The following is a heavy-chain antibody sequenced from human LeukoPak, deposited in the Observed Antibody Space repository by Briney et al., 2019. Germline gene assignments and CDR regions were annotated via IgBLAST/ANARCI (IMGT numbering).Heavy chain of an antibody. D-gene: IGHD3-22*01. Sequence: ASVKVSCKASGYTFTSYGISCVRRAPGQGLEWMGWISAYNGNTNYAQKLQGRVTMTTGTSTSTAYMELRSLRSDDTAVYYCARGPIDYYDSSGYVPYYFDYWGQGTLVTVSS. CDR2: ISAYNGNT. V-gene: IGHV1-18*01. CDR3: ARGPIDYYDSSGYVPYYFDY. J-gene: IGHJ4*02. CDR1: GYTFTSYG.